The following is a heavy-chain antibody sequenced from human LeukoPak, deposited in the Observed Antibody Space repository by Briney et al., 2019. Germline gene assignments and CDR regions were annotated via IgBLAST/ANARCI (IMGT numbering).Heavy chain of an antibody. CDR1: GFTFSSYA. D-gene: IGHD3-22*01. CDR3: ARAGTVVDYDPSDAFDV. V-gene: IGHV3-74*01. CDR2: NSDGSTT. J-gene: IGHJ3*01. Sequence: GRSLRLSCAASGFTFSSYAMHWVRQAPGKGLEWVSRNSDGSTTSYVDSVEGRFTISRDNAKNTLYLQMNSLRAEDTAVYYCARAGTVVDYDPSDAFDVWGKGTMVTVSS.